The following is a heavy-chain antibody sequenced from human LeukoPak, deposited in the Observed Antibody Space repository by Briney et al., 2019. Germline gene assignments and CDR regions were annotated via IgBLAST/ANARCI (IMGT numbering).Heavy chain of an antibody. D-gene: IGHD3-22*01. Sequence: SQTLSLTCAVSGGSISSGGYSWRWIRQPPGKGLEWIGYIYHSGSTYYNPSLKGRVTISVDRSKNQFSLKLSSVTAADTAVYYCARGDSSDAFDIWGQGTMVTVSS. CDR1: GGSISSGGYS. J-gene: IGHJ3*02. V-gene: IGHV4-30-2*01. CDR2: IYHSGST. CDR3: ARGDSSDAFDI.